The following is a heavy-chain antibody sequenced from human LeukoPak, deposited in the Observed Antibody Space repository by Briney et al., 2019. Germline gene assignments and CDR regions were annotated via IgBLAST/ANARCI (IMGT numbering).Heavy chain of an antibody. J-gene: IGHJ6*03. CDR3: ATIPREGYDFWSAYYYYYMDV. D-gene: IGHD3-3*01. CDR2: IIPIFGTA. Sequence: ASVKVSCKASGGTFSSYAISWVRQAPGQGLEWMGGIIPIFGTANYAQKFQGRVTITADESTSTAYMELSSLRSEDTAVYYCATIPREGYDFWSAYYYYYMDVWGKGTTVTVSS. CDR1: GGTFSSYA. V-gene: IGHV1-69*13.